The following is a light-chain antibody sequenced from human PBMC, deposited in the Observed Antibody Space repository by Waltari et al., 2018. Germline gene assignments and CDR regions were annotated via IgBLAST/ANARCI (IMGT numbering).Light chain of an antibody. J-gene: IGLJ2*01. CDR1: SFNIGSNP. Sequence: QSVLTQPPSASGTLGQRVAISCSGSSFNIGSNPVNWYQQLPRTAPKLLIYNNNQRPSGVPDRFSGSKSCTSASLAISGLQSEDESDYYCAVWDDSLNGVVFGGGTKLTVL. CDR3: AVWDDSLNGVV. CDR2: NNN. V-gene: IGLV1-44*01.